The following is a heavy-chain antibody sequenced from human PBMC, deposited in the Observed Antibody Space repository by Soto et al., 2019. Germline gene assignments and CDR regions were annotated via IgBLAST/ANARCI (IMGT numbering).Heavy chain of an antibody. CDR2: INSGSNYI. CDR3: ATDFRRFEM. V-gene: IGHV3-11*05. D-gene: IGHD3-3*01. J-gene: IGHJ4*02. Sequence: GGSLRLSCSASGITFTDSYMSWVRQSPGKGLEWISYINSGSNYIKYSDSVRGRFTISRDNAKKLLFLQMNDLRVEDTGIYFCATDFRRFEMWGQGPLVTVSS. CDR1: GITFTDSY.